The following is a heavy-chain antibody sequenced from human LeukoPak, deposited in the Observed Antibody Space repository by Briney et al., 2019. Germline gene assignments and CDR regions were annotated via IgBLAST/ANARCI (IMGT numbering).Heavy chain of an antibody. Sequence: ASVKVSCKASGYTFTSYYMHWVRPAPGQGLEWMGIINPSGGSTSYAQKFQGRVTMTRDTSTSTVYMELSSLRSEDTAVYYCARGPDYEFWSGGRAPYYYYYMDVWGKGTTVTVSS. D-gene: IGHD3-3*01. J-gene: IGHJ6*03. CDR3: ARGPDYEFWSGGRAPYYYYYMDV. V-gene: IGHV1-46*03. CDR1: GYTFTSYY. CDR2: INPSGGST.